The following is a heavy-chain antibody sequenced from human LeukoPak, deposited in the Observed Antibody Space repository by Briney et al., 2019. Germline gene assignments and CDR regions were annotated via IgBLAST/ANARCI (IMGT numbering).Heavy chain of an antibody. J-gene: IGHJ4*02. CDR2: IYISGST. CDR1: GASISGYY. D-gene: IGHD1-14*01. CDR3: ARGITSWYYFDY. Sequence: PSETLSLTCTVSGASISGYYWSWIRQPAGKGLEWIGRIYISGSTNYNPSLKSRVTISVDTSKIQFSLKLSSVTAADTAVYYCARGITSWYYFDYWGQGSLVTVSS. V-gene: IGHV4-4*07.